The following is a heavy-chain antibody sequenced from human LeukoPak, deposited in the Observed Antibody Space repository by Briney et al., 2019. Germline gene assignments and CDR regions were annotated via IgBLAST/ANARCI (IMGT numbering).Heavy chain of an antibody. Sequence: PSETLSLTCAVSGYFISSGYYWGWIRQPPVKGLEWIGSIYHSGSTYYNPSLKSRVTISVDKSKNQFSLNLSSVTAADTAVYYCARDHCSGGSCYSFPDWYFDLWGRGTLVTVSS. D-gene: IGHD2-15*01. V-gene: IGHV4-38-2*02. CDR3: ARDHCSGGSCYSFPDWYFDL. J-gene: IGHJ2*01. CDR1: GYFISSGYY. CDR2: IYHSGST.